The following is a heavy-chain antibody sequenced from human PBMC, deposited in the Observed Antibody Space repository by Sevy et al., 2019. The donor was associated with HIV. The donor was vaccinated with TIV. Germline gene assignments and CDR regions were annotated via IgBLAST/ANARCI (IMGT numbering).Heavy chain of an antibody. Sequence: ASVKVSCKVSGYTLTAFAMHWVRQAPGKGLEWMGTFDPEDDERIYAQKFQGRVSMTKDISADTAYMELSSLRSEDTAIYYCATTKDYYDSSAYPVDYWGQGTLVTVSS. CDR1: GYTLTAFA. D-gene: IGHD3-22*01. J-gene: IGHJ4*02. V-gene: IGHV1-24*01. CDR3: ATTKDYYDSSAYPVDY. CDR2: FDPEDDER.